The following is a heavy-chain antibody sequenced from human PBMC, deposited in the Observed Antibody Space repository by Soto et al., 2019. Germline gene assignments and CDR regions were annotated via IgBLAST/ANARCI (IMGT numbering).Heavy chain of an antibody. Sequence: QITLKESGPPLVKPTQTLTLTCTFSGFSLSTEGVAVGWIRQPPGKALEWLSVIYWDDDQRSSTSLRSRLTITKGTSKNPVVLTMTNMDPLDTSTYYCAHRERASGGVFDYWGQGILVTVSS. CDR3: AHRERASGGVFDY. CDR1: GFSLSTEGVA. CDR2: IYWDDDQ. J-gene: IGHJ4*02. V-gene: IGHV2-5*02. D-gene: IGHD3-10*01.